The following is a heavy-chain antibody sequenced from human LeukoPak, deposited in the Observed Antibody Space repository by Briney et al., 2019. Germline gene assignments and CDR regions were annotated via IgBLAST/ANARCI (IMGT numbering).Heavy chain of an antibody. V-gene: IGHV3-30*03. CDR2: ISYDGSNK. J-gene: IGHJ6*02. Sequence: GGSLRLSCAASGFTFSSYGMHWVRQAPGKGLEWVAVISYDGSNKYYADSVKDRFTISRDNSKNTLYLQMNSLRAEDTAVYYCNGMDVWGQGTTVTVSS. CDR3: NGMDV. CDR1: GFTFSSYG.